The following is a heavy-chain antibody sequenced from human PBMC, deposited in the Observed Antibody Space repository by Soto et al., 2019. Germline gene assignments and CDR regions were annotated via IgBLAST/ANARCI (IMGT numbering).Heavy chain of an antibody. J-gene: IGHJ6*02. CDR2: ISSSGSTI. Sequence: PGGSLRLSCAASGFTFSDYYMSWIRQAPGKGLEWVSYISSSGSTIYYADSVKGRFTISRDNAKNSLYLQMNSLRAEDTAVYYCARDEEYCSSTSCPERYYYGMDVWGQGTTVTVSS. CDR1: GFTFSDYY. D-gene: IGHD2-2*01. V-gene: IGHV3-11*01. CDR3: ARDEEYCSSTSCPERYYYGMDV.